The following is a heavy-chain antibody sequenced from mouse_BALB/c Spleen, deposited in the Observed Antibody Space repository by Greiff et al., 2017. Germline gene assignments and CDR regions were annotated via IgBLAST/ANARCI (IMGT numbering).Heavy chain of an antibody. D-gene: IGHD2-12*01. CDR1: GFNIKDTY. Sequence: VQLQQSGAELVKPGASVKLSCTASGFNIKDTYMHWVKQRPEQGLEWIGRIDPANGNTKYDPKFQGKATITADTSSNTAYLQLSSLTSEDTAVYYCARDSLRAWFAYWGQGTLVTVSA. J-gene: IGHJ3*01. CDR2: IDPANGNT. V-gene: IGHV14-3*02. CDR3: ARDSLRAWFAY.